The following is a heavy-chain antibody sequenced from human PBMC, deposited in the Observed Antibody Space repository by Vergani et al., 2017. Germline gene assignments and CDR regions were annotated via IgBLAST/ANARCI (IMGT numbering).Heavy chain of an antibody. CDR2: IDPSDSYT. V-gene: IGHV5-10-1*01. D-gene: IGHD6-6*01. CDR3: ARHKFEGGSSSMRGADY. Sequence: EVQLVQSGAEVKKPGESLRISCKGSGYSFTSYWISWVRQMPGKGLEWMGRIDPSDSYTNYSPSFQGHVTISADKSISTAYLQWSSLKASDTAMYYCARHKFEGGSSSMRGADYWGQGTLVTVSS. CDR1: GYSFTSYW. J-gene: IGHJ4*02.